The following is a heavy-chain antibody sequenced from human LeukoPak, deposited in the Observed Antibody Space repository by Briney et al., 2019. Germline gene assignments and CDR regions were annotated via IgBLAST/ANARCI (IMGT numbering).Heavy chain of an antibody. CDR2: IYYGGST. V-gene: IGHV4-59*08. CDR3: ARHSSGYSYGHAPFDY. CDR1: GGTISGYY. J-gene: IGHJ4*02. Sequence: SETLSLTCTVSGGTISGYYWSWIRQPPGKGLEWVGYIYYGGSTNYNPSLKSRVTISVDTSKNQFSLKLTSVTATDTAVFYCARHSSGYSYGHAPFDYWGQGTLVTVSS. D-gene: IGHD5-18*01.